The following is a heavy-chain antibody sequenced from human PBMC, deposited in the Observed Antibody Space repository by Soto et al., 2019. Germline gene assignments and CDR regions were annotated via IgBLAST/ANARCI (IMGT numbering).Heavy chain of an antibody. J-gene: IGHJ4*02. CDR1: GGSISSGGYS. Sequence: PSETLSLTCAVSGGSISSGGYSWSWIRQPPGKGLEWIGYIYHSGSTYYNPSLKSRVAISLDTSKNQFSLRLNSVTAADTAVYYCARSSIEPRVFMYPFDSWGQGTLVTV. V-gene: IGHV4-30-2*01. D-gene: IGHD6-6*01. CDR3: ARSSIEPRVFMYPFDS. CDR2: IYHSGST.